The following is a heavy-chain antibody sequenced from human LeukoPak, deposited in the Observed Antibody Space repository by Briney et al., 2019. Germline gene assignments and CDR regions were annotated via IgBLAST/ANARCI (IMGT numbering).Heavy chain of an antibody. CDR3: ARDSSGWSKNY. D-gene: IGHD6-19*01. V-gene: IGHV3-23*01. CDR2: ISGSGHDT. J-gene: IGHJ4*02. CDR1: GFTFNTDA. Sequence: GGSLRLSCAASGFTFNTDAMTWVRQAPGKGLQWVSAISGSGHDTYYDDSVKGRFTISRDNSKNMMFLQMNYLRAEDTAVYYCARDSSGWSKNYWGQGTLVTASS.